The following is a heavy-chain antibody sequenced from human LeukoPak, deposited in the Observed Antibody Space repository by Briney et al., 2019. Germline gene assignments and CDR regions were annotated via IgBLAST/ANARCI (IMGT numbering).Heavy chain of an antibody. V-gene: IGHV3-53*01. CDR1: GFTFSRNY. CDR3: PRGQEDSTSHYYYFDY. J-gene: IGHJ4*02. D-gene: IGHD3-22*01. CDR2: IYSGGST. Sequence: PGGSLRLSCAASGFTFSRNYMSWVRQAPGKGLEWVSVIYSGGSTYYADSVKGRFTISRANSKNTLYLQMNSLRAEDTAVYYCPRGQEDSTSHYYYFDYGGQGTLVTVSS.